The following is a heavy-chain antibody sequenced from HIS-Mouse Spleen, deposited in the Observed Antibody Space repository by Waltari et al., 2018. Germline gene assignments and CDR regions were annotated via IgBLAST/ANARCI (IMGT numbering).Heavy chain of an antibody. Sequence: EVQLVESGGGLVQPGGSLRLCCAASGYTFSTYCMRRDRQAPGKGLEWVANIKQDGSEKYYVDSVKGRFTISRDNAKNSLYLQMNSLRAEDTAVYYCASRPKGQWLVGYWGQGTLVTVSS. CDR3: ASRPKGQWLVGY. CDR2: IKQDGSEK. D-gene: IGHD6-19*01. V-gene: IGHV3-7*01. CDR1: GYTFSTYC. J-gene: IGHJ4*02.